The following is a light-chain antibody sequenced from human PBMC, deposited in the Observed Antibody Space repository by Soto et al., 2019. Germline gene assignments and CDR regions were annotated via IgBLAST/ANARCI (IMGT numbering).Light chain of an antibody. J-gene: IGLJ2*01. CDR3: CSYAGSSTLV. V-gene: IGLV2-23*03. Sequence: QSALTQPASVSGSPGQSITISCTGTSSDVGSYNLVSWYQQHPIKAPKLMIYEGSKRPSGVSNRFSGSKSGNTASLTISGLQGEDEADYYCCSYAGSSTLVFGGGTKLTVL. CDR2: EGS. CDR1: SSDVGSYNL.